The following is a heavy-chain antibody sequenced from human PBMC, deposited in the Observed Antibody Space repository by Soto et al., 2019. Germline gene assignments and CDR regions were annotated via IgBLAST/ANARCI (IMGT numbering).Heavy chain of an antibody. D-gene: IGHD3-22*01. J-gene: IGHJ4*02. CDR2: IYYSGST. CDR1: GGSISSGDYY. CDR3: ARDLYYDSSGHYQYYFDY. V-gene: IGHV4-30-4*01. Sequence: SETLSLTCTVSGGSISSGDYYWSWIRQPPGKGLEWIGYIYYSGSTYYNPSLKSRVTISVDTSKNQFSLKLSSVTAADTAVYYCARDLYYDSSGHYQYYFDYWGQGTLVTVSS.